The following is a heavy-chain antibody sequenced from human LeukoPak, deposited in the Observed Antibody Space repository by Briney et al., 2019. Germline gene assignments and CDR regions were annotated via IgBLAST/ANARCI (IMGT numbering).Heavy chain of an antibody. CDR3: ARDKKDYDSSGYIDY. CDR2: IWYDGSNK. Sequence: GRSLRLPCAASGFTFSSYGMHWVRQAPGKGLEWVAVIWYDGSNKYYADSVKGRFTISRDNSKNTLYLQMDSLRAEDTAVYYCARDKKDYDSSGYIDYWGQGTLVTVSS. D-gene: IGHD3-22*01. J-gene: IGHJ4*02. V-gene: IGHV3-33*01. CDR1: GFTFSSYG.